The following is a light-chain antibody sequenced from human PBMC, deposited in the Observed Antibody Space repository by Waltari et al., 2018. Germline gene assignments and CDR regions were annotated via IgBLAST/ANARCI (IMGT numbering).Light chain of an antibody. J-gene: IGKJ1*01. CDR3: QQYNNLPPWT. Sequence: ETVMAQSPATLSVSPGERATLSCRASQSVSSNLAWYQQKPGQAPRLLIYGASTRATGIPARSSGSGSGTEFTLTISSLQSEDFAVHYCQQYNNLPPWTFGQGTKVEIK. V-gene: IGKV3-15*01. CDR1: QSVSSN. CDR2: GAS.